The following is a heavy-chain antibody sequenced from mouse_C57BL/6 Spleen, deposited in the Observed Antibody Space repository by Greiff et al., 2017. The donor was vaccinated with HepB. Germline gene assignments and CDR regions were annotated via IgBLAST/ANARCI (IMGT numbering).Heavy chain of an antibody. Sequence: VKLQESGAELVRPGASVKLSCKASGYTFTSYGISWVKQRTGQGLEWIGEIYPRSGNTYYNEKFKGKATLTADKSSSTAYMELRSLTSEDSAVYVCAREDGYAMDYWGQGTSVTVAS. CDR2: IYPRSGNT. V-gene: IGHV1-81*01. D-gene: IGHD2-3*01. J-gene: IGHJ4*01. CDR1: GYTFTSYG. CDR3: AREDGYAMDY.